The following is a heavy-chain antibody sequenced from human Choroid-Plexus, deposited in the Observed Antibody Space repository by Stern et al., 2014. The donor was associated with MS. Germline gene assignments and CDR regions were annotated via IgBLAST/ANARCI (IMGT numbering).Heavy chain of an antibody. D-gene: IGHD2-15*01. J-gene: IGHJ4*02. CDR2: ISYNGSDK. Sequence: VQLVESGGGVAQPGRPLILSRAASGFTFSNFGMHWVRQAPGKGLEWVALISYNGSDKYYADSVKGRFTIFRDNSKNTLYMHMNSLRAEGTAVYYCAKDRQWSTYFFDYWGQGSLVTVSS. V-gene: IGHV3-30*18. CDR1: GFTFSNFG. CDR3: AKDRQWSTYFFDY.